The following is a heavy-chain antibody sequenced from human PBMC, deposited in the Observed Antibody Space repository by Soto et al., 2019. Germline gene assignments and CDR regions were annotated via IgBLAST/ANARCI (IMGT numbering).Heavy chain of an antibody. V-gene: IGHV5-51*01. CDR2: IYPGDSDT. CDR1: GYSFTSYW. Sequence: GESLKISCKGSGYSFTSYWIGWVRQMPGKGLEWMGIIYPGDSDTRYSPSFQGQVTISADKSISTAYLQWSSLKASDTAMYYCASNSNARRRSRKKKHDAFDIWGQGTMVTVSS. CDR3: ASNSNARRRSRKKKHDAFDI. J-gene: IGHJ3*02. D-gene: IGHD6-13*01.